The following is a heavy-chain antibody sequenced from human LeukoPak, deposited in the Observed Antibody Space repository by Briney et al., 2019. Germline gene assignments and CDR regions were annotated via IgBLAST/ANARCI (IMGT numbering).Heavy chain of an antibody. CDR3: ARGPFDFWSGNHSNGAFDY. CDR1: GGSISSYY. J-gene: IGHJ4*02. V-gene: IGHV4-59*01. Sequence: SETLSLTCTVSGGSISSYYWSWIRQPPGKGLEWIGYIYYSGSTNYNPSLKSRVTISVDTSKNQFSLKLSSVTAADTAVYYCARGPFDFWSGNHSNGAFDYWGQGTLVTVSS. CDR2: IYYSGST. D-gene: IGHD3-3*01.